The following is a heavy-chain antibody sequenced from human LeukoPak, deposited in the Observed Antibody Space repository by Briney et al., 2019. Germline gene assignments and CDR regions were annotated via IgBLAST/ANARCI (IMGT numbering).Heavy chain of an antibody. V-gene: IGHV1-3*04. J-gene: IGHJ4*02. CDR3: ARDAPGNNYGKFDY. CDR1: GYTLNSYA. Sequence: ASVNVSCKASGYTLNSYAMHWVRQAPGQRLEWMGWINTGNDNTKYSQNLQGRVTIARDTSANTVYMELSSLRSEDTAVYYCARDAPGNNYGKFDYWGQGTLVTVSS. D-gene: IGHD3-10*01. CDR2: INTGNDNT.